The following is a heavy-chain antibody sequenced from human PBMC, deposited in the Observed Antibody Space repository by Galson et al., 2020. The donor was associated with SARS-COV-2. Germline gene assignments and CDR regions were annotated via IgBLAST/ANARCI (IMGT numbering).Heavy chain of an antibody. J-gene: IGHJ6*02. CDR2: ISPDGSDE. Sequence: GESLKISCAASGINFIDYGMHWVRQAPGKGLDWVALISPDGSDEYYADSVKGRFTISRDNSKKTLYLQMNSLRAEDTAIYYCAKVLPAYTMGVRAYYYGMDVWGQGTTVTVSS. CDR3: AKVLPAYTMGVRAYYYGMDV. V-gene: IGHV3-30*18. CDR1: GINFIDYG. D-gene: IGHD3-10*01.